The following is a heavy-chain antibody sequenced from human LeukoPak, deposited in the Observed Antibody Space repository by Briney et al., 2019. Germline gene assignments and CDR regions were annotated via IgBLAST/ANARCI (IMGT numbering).Heavy chain of an antibody. Sequence: GGSLRLSCAASGFTFSSYSMNWVRQAPEKGLEWVSSISSSSSYIYYADSVKGRFTISRDNAKNSLYLQMNSLRAEDTAVYYCARDQSQPRYYYDSSGYDYWGQGTLVSVSS. D-gene: IGHD3-22*01. V-gene: IGHV3-21*01. CDR1: GFTFSSYS. CDR2: ISSSSSYI. J-gene: IGHJ4*02. CDR3: ARDQSQPRYYYDSSGYDY.